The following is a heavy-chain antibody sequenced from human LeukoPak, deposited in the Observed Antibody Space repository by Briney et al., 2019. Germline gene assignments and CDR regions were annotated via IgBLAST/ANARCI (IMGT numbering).Heavy chain of an antibody. V-gene: IGHV4-30-4*01. CDR1: GGSISSGDYY. CDR2: IYYSGST. J-gene: IGHJ3*02. Sequence: SETLSLTCTVSGGSISSGDYYWSWIRQPPGKGLEWIGYIYYSGSTYYNPSLKSRVTISVDTSKNQFSLKLSSVTAADTAVYYCATGTTGTTGAFDIWGQGTMVTVSS. D-gene: IGHD1-1*01. CDR3: ATGTTGTTGAFDI.